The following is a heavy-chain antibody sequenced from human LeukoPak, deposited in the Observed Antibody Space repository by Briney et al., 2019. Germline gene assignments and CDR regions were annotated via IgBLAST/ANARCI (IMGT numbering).Heavy chain of an antibody. CDR3: ARGFISAFSYGSGSYYKGYYYYYMDV. D-gene: IGHD3-10*01. Sequence: ASVKVSCKASRGTFSSYAISWVRQAPGQGLEWMGWINPNSGGTNYAQKFQGRVTMTRDTSISTAYMELSRLRCDDTAVYYCARGFISAFSYGSGSYYKGYYYYYMDVWGKGTTVTVSS. CDR2: INPNSGGT. V-gene: IGHV1-2*02. CDR1: RGTFSSYA. J-gene: IGHJ6*03.